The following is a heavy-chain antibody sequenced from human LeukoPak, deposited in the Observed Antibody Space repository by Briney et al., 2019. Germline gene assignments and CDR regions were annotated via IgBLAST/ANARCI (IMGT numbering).Heavy chain of an antibody. CDR2: ISGSGDGA. J-gene: IGHJ4*02. Sequence: GGSLRLSCAASGFTFSSYAMSWVRQAPGKGLEWVSTISGSGDGAYYVDTVKGRFTISRDNSKNTLYLQMNSLRAEDTAIYYCAKGFSVVAATPVFDYWGQGTLVTVSS. CDR3: AKGFSVVAATPVFDY. V-gene: IGHV3-23*01. D-gene: IGHD2-15*01. CDR1: GFTFSSYA.